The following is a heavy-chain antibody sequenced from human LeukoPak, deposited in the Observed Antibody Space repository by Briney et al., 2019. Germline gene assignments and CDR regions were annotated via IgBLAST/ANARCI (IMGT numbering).Heavy chain of an antibody. CDR2: ISGSGGST. J-gene: IGHJ4*02. Sequence: PGGSLRLSCAASGFTFSSYAMSWVRQAPGKGLEWVSAISGSGGSTYYADSVKGRFTISRDNSKNTLYLQMNSLRAEDTAVYYCAKERSHYDILTGYYHPDYFDYWGQGTLVTVSS. V-gene: IGHV3-23*01. CDR1: GFTFSSYA. CDR3: AKERSHYDILTGYYHPDYFDY. D-gene: IGHD3-9*01.